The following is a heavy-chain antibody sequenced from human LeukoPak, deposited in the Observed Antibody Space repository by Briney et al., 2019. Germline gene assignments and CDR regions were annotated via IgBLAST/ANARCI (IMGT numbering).Heavy chain of an antibody. D-gene: IGHD3-10*01. CDR2: IIPIFGTA. Sequence: SVKVSCKASGGTFSSYAISWVRQAPGQGLEWMGGIIPIFGTANYAQKFQGRVTITADESTSTAYMELSSLRSEDTAVHYCASVGITMVRGVIGWFDPWGQGTLVTVSS. CDR1: GGTFSSYA. J-gene: IGHJ5*02. V-gene: IGHV1-69*13. CDR3: ASVGITMVRGVIGWFDP.